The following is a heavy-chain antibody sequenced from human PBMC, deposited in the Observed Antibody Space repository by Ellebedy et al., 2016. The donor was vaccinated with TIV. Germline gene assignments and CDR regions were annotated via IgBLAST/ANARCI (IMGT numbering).Heavy chain of an antibody. Sequence: AASVKVSCKASGFTFISFYMHWMQQAPGQGLEWMGIINPGGDSTTYAQKFQGRVTMTRDTSTSTVYMELSSLRSDDTAVYYCAREPNGWYHFDFWGQGTLVTVSS. J-gene: IGHJ4*02. CDR3: AREPNGWYHFDF. CDR2: INPGGDST. CDR1: GFTFISFY. V-gene: IGHV1-46*01. D-gene: IGHD6-19*01.